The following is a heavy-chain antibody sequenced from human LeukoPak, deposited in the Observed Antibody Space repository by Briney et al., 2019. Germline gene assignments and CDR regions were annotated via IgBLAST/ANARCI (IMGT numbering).Heavy chain of an antibody. Sequence: SVKVSCKASGGTFSSYAISWVRQAPGQGLEWMGGIIPIFGTANCAQKFQGRVTITTDESTSTAYMELSSLRSEDTAVYYCARDTQYYDFWSGYYLTPTNYYYYMDVWGKGTTVTVSS. V-gene: IGHV1-69*05. J-gene: IGHJ6*03. CDR2: IIPIFGTA. CDR3: ARDTQYYDFWSGYYLTPTNYYYYMDV. CDR1: GGTFSSYA. D-gene: IGHD3-3*01.